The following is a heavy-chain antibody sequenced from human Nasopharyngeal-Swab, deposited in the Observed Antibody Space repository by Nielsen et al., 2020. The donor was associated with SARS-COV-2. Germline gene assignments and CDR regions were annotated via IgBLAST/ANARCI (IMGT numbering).Heavy chain of an antibody. D-gene: IGHD6-6*01. V-gene: IGHV3-11*04. CDR3: ATLRGYSSSSPFDY. CDR1: GFTFSDYY. CDR2: ISSSGSTI. Sequence: GGSLRLSCAASGFTFSDYYMSWIRQAPGKGLEWVSYISSSGSTIYYADSVKGRFTISRDNAKNSLYLQMNSLRAEDTAVYYCATLRGYSSSSPFDYWGQGTLVTVSS. J-gene: IGHJ4*02.